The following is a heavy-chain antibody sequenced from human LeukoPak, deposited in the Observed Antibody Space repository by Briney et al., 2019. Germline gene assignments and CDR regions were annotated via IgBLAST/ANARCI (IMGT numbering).Heavy chain of an antibody. Sequence: PSETLSLTCTVPHDSISSSTYYWGWTSQPPGKGLEWIGRVYYSVSTYYNPSIKSRVTISVDTSKNQFSLKVSSVTAADTAVYYCARNRVYTGWSPLDVWGQGTTVTVSS. CDR2: VYYSVST. CDR1: HDSISSSTYY. J-gene: IGHJ6*02. D-gene: IGHD6-19*01. CDR3: ARNRVYTGWSPLDV. V-gene: IGHV4-39*01.